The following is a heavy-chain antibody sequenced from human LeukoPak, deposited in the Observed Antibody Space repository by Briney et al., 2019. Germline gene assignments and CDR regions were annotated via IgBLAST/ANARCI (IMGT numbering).Heavy chain of an antibody. CDR3: ARTYYYDSSGAPRFGP. Sequence: SETLSLTRTVSGGSISSSSYYWGWIRQPPGKGLEWIGSIYYSGSTYYNPSLKSRVTISVDTSKNQFSLKLSSVTAADTAVYYCARTYYYDSSGAPRFGPWGQGTLVTVSS. D-gene: IGHD3-22*01. CDR1: GGSISSSSYY. CDR2: IYYSGST. J-gene: IGHJ5*02. V-gene: IGHV4-39*01.